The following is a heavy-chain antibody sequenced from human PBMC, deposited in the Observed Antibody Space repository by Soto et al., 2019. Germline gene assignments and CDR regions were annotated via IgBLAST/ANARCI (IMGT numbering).Heavy chain of an antibody. CDR3: AREAPLMVRGVIYYYYGMDV. V-gene: IGHV1-18*01. Sequence: ASVKVSCKASGYTFTSYGISWVRQAPGQGLEWMGWISAYNGNTNYAQKLQGRVTMTTDTSTSTAYMELRSLRSDDTAVYYCAREAPLMVRGVIYYYYGMDVWGRGTTVTVSS. CDR2: ISAYNGNT. D-gene: IGHD3-10*01. CDR1: GYTFTSYG. J-gene: IGHJ6*02.